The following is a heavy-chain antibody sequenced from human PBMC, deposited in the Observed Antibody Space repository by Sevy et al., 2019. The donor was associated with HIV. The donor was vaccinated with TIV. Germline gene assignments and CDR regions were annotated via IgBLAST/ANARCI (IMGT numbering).Heavy chain of an antibody. V-gene: IGHV3-33*01. CDR2: IWFDGSNS. D-gene: IGHD4-17*01. J-gene: IGHJ4*02. CDR3: ARDHEFYDYGDYGPTFFPDY. CDR1: GFSFSSYG. Sequence: GGSLRLSCAASGFSFSSYGIHWVRQAPGKGLEWVALIWFDGSNSYYAESVKGRFTISRDTSKNTVYLQMNSLRAEDKVVYYCARDHEFYDYGDYGPTFFPDYWGQGNLVTVSS.